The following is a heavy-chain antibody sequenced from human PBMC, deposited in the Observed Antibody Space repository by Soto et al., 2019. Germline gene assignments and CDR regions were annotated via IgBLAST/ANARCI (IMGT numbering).Heavy chain of an antibody. CDR2: ISFDGRTK. D-gene: IGHD6-13*01. CDR3: ANRREAG. J-gene: IGHJ4*02. CDR1: GLSFSSHA. V-gene: IGHV3-30*04. Sequence: QVQVVESGGGVVQPGRSLRLSCAASGLSFSSHAMHWVRQAPGKGLEWVALISFDGRTKYYADSVKGRFTISRDNSKNTLYLQMNSLRDEDTAVYICANRREAGWGQGTLVTVSS.